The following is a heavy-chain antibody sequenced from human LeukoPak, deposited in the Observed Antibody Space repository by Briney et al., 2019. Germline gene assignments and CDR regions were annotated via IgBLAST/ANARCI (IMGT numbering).Heavy chain of an antibody. CDR1: GYTFTSYG. CDR3: ASSGPFYGSYGYYFDY. CDR2: ISAYNGNT. D-gene: IGHD1-26*01. V-gene: IGHV1-18*01. J-gene: IGHJ4*02. Sequence: GASVKVSCKASGYTFTSYGISWVRQAPGQGLEWMGWISAYNGNTNYAQKLQGRVTMTTDTSTSTAYMELRSLRSDDTAVYYCASSGPFYGSYGYYFDYWGQGTLVTVSS.